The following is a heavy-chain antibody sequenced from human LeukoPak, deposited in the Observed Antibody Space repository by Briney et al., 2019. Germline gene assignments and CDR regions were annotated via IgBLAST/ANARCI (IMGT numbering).Heavy chain of an antibody. J-gene: IGHJ3*02. V-gene: IGHV1-3*03. Sequence: GASVKVSCKASGYTFTNYAMHWVRQAPGQRLEWMGWINAGHGNTKYSQEFQGRVTITRNTSISTAYMELSSLRSEDTAVYYCARSRGRYFDWLFRPYDAFDIWGQGTMVTVSS. CDR1: GYTFTNYA. D-gene: IGHD3-9*01. CDR2: INAGHGNT. CDR3: ARSRGRYFDWLFRPYDAFDI.